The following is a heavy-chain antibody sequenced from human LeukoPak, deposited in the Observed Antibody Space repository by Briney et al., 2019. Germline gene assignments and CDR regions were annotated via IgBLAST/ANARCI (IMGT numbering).Heavy chain of an antibody. CDR2: ISSSSSYI. Sequence: PGGSLRLSCAASGFTFSSYSMNWVRQAPGKGLEWVSSISSSSSYIYYADSVKGRFTISRDNAKNSLYLQMNSLRGEDTAVYYCARIIAAAGGYWGQGTLVTVCS. CDR3: ARIIAAAGGY. CDR1: GFTFSSYS. D-gene: IGHD6-13*01. V-gene: IGHV3-21*01. J-gene: IGHJ4*02.